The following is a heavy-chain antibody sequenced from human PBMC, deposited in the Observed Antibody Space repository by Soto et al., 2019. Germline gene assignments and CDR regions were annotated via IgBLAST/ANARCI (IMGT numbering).Heavy chain of an antibody. D-gene: IGHD6-13*01. J-gene: IGHJ4*02. CDR1: VGSISSSSYY. Sequence: SETLSLACTVSVGSISSSSYYWGWIRQPPGKGLEWIGRIYYSGSTYYTPSLKSRVTISVDTSKNQFSLRLDSVTAADTAVYYCARALHSSSTFDYWGQGTLVTVSS. V-gene: IGHV4-39*02. CDR3: ARALHSSSTFDY. CDR2: IYYSGST.